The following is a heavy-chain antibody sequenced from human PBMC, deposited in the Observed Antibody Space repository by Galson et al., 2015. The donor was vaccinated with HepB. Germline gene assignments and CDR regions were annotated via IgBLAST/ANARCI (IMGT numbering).Heavy chain of an antibody. J-gene: IGHJ4*02. D-gene: IGHD4-11*01. Sequence: SLRLSCAASGFPFGSYAMSWVRQAPGKGLEWVSTIRGGGAGAYYAESVRGRFTISRDNSNRTLYLQMTSLSAEDTAMYYCAKDPDFDFYSEKSTTFDHWGRGIQVTVSS. CDR3: AKDPDFDFYSEKSTTFDH. CDR1: GFPFGSYA. V-gene: IGHV3-23*01. CDR2: IRGGGAGA.